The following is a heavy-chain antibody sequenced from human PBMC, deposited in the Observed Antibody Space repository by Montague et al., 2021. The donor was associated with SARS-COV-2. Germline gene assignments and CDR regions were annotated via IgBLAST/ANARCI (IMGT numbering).Heavy chain of an antibody. D-gene: IGHD2-2*02. Sequence: SETLSPTCAVYGGSFSGYYWNWIRQPPGKGLEWIGEINHSGSANYNPSLKRRVTISVDMSKNQFSLKLNSVTAADTAVYYCARLGEGVVPAPILGVGPYYSYFYMDVWGKGATVTVSS. CDR2: INHSGSA. CDR1: GGSFSGYY. J-gene: IGHJ6*03. CDR3: ARLGEGVVPAPILGVGPYYSYFYMDV. V-gene: IGHV4-34*01.